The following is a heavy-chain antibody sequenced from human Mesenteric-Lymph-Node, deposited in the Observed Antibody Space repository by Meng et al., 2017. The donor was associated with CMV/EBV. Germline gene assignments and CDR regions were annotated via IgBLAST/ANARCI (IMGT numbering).Heavy chain of an antibody. Sequence: GGSLRLSCEVSGFTFSSYSMNWVRQAPGKGLEWVSSISSTGAYTYYADSLKGRFTISRDNAKNSLYLQMNSLRAEDTAVYYCSRGSYDFWSGYSPTGLNIDVWGQGTTVTVSS. J-gene: IGHJ6*02. CDR3: SRGSYDFWSGYSPTGLNIDV. CDR1: GFTFSSYS. D-gene: IGHD3-3*01. CDR2: ISSTGAYT. V-gene: IGHV3-21*01.